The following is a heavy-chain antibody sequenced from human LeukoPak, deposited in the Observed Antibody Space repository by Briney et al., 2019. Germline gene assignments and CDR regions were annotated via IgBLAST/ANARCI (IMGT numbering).Heavy chain of an antibody. D-gene: IGHD2-2*01. CDR1: GFTFSSYG. V-gene: IGHV3-30*02. Sequence: GGSLRLSCAASGFTFSSYGMHWVRQAPGKGLEWVAFIRYDGSNKYYADSVKGRFTISRDNSKNTLYLQMNSLRAEDTAVYYCAKAPGYCSSTSCYGSYWYFDLWAVAPWSLSPQ. CDR2: IRYDGSNK. J-gene: IGHJ2*01. CDR3: AKAPGYCSSTSCYGSYWYFDL.